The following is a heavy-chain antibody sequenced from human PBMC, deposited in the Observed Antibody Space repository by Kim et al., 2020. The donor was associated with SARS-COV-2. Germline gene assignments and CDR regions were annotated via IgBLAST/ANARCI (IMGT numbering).Heavy chain of an antibody. CDR3: ARGAPDYYGSGSYSEADY. V-gene: IGHV3-33*01. CDR1: GFTFSSYG. J-gene: IGHJ4*02. Sequence: GGSLRLSCAASGFTFSSYGMHWVRQAPGKGLEWVAVIWYGGSNKYYADSVKGRFTISRDNSKNTLYLQMNSLRAEDTAVYYCARGAPDYYGSGSYSEADYWGQGTLVTVSS. D-gene: IGHD3-10*01. CDR2: IWYGGSNK.